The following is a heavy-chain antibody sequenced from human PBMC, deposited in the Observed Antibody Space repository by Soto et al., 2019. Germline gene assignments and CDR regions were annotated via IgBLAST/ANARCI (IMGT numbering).Heavy chain of an antibody. D-gene: IGHD5-18*01. V-gene: IGHV1-18*01. CDR3: ARVWVVDTAMVRYYYYGMDV. J-gene: IGHJ6*02. Sequence: ASVKVSCKASGYTFTSYGIRWVRQAPGQGLEWMGWISAYNGNTNYAQKLQGRVTMTTDTSTSTAYMELRSLRSDDTAVYYCARVWVVDTAMVRYYYYGMDVWGQGTTVTVSS. CDR1: GYTFTSYG. CDR2: ISAYNGNT.